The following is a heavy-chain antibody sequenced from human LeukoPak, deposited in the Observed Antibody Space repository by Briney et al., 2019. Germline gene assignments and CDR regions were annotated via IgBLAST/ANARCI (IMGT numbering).Heavy chain of an antibody. CDR2: ISSSSSYK. V-gene: IGHV3-21*01. CDR1: GFTFSDYS. D-gene: IGHD2-15*01. CDR3: ARINDIDNSYHLDF. Sequence: GGSLRLSCAASGFTFSDYSFNWVRQAPGKGREWVSSISSSSSYKYYADSLKGRFTISRDNAKNSLYLQVNSLRAEDTAVYYCARINDIDNSYHLDFWGHGTLVTVSS. J-gene: IGHJ4*01.